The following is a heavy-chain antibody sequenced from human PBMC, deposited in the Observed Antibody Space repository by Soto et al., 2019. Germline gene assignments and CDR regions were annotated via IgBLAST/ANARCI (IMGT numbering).Heavy chain of an antibody. CDR2: ISAYNGNT. CDR1: GYTFTSYG. CDR3: ARGRLMITFGGVIVIPDDN. D-gene: IGHD3-16*02. J-gene: IGHJ4*02. V-gene: IGHV1-18*01. Sequence: ASVKVSCKASGYTFTSYGISWVRQAPGQGLEWMGWISAYNGNTNYAQKLQGRVTMTTDTSTSTAYMELRSLRSDDTAVYYCARGRLMITFGGVIVIPDDNWGQGTLVTVSS.